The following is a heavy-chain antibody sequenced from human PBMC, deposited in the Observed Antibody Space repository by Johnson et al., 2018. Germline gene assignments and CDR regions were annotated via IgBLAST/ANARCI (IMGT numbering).Heavy chain of an antibody. CDR3: AKTQAAGVSLDV. V-gene: IGHV3-30*18. CDR2: ISYDGSNK. CDR1: GFTFSSYG. D-gene: IGHD6-13*01. J-gene: IGHJ6*04. Sequence: QVQLQESGGGVVQPGRSLRLSCAASGFTFSSYGMHWVRQAPGKGLVWVAVISYDGSNKYYADSVKGRFTISRDNSKNTLYLQMDSLRAEDTAVSYCAKTQAAGVSLDVWGKGTTVTVSS.